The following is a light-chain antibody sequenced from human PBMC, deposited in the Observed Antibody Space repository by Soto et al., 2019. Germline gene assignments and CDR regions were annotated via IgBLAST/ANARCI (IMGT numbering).Light chain of an antibody. J-gene: IGKJ1*01. CDR3: QQSYSSPPT. Sequence: DIHMTQSPXXRXXXXAXXXIXXCRASQSISNHLKWYQQKPGKAPKLLIFAASSLQSGVPSRFSGSRSGPDFTLTISSLQPEDFATYYCQQSYSSPPTFGQGTKVDI. CDR2: AAS. V-gene: IGKV1-39*01. CDR1: QSISNH.